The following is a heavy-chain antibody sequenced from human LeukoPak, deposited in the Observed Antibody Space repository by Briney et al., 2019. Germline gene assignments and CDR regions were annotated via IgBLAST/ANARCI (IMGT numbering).Heavy chain of an antibody. D-gene: IGHD3-9*01. CDR3: AREAIHYYYGMDV. CDR1: GGTFSSYA. V-gene: IGHV1-69*01. J-gene: IGHJ6*02. Sequence: SVKVSCKASGGTFSSYAISWVRQAPGQGLEWMGGIIPIFGTANYAQKFLGRVTITADESTSTAYMELSSLRSEDTAVYYCAREAIHYYYGMDVWGQGTTVTVSS. CDR2: IIPIFGTA.